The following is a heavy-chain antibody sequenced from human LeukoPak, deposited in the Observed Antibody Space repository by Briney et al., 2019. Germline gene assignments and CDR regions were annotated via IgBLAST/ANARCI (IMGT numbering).Heavy chain of an antibody. CDR2: IYKAGNT. J-gene: IGHJ4*02. CDR1: GFTVSSNY. V-gene: IGHV3-53*01. Sequence: PGGSLRLSCAASGFTVSSNYMNWVRQAPGRGPEWVSVIYKAGNTFYADSVKGRFTMSRDNSKNTLYLQMNSLRAEDTAVYYCARDLTRPYIVVVPAAIDYWGQGTLVTVSS. D-gene: IGHD2-2*01. CDR3: ARDLTRPYIVVVPAAIDY.